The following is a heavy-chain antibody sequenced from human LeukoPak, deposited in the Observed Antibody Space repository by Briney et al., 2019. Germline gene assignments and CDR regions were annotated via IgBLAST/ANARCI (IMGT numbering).Heavy chain of an antibody. V-gene: IGHV1-2*02. D-gene: IGHD2-15*01. J-gene: IGHJ4*02. Sequence: ASVKVSCKASAYTFTNYDIHWVRPGPGRGRGRVGCSIAVIGNTRSVQKFQERVTMTRDTSVSTAYMEMSSLRSDGTGETAVYYCARVPIDYCTGDTCHSALFDSWGQGALVTVSS. CDR1: AYTFTNYD. CDR2: SIAVIGNT. CDR3: ARVPIDYCTGDTCHSALFDS.